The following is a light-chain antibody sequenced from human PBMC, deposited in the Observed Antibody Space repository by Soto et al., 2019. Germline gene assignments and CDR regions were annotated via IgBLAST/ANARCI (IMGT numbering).Light chain of an antibody. CDR2: WAS. CDR3: QEYYSPPPLT. J-gene: IGKJ4*01. Sequence: DIVLTQSPDSLAVSLGERATINGKSSQTILYNSNNKNSLPWYHLKPGQPPKLLIYWASIRESGVPDRFSGSGSETDFTLTISSLQAEDVAVYYCQEYYSPPPLTFGGGTKVEIK. V-gene: IGKV4-1*01. CDR1: QTILYNSNNKNS.